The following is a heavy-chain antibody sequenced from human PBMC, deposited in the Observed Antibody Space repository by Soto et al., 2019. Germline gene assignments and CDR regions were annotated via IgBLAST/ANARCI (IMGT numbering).Heavy chain of an antibody. Sequence: QVQLVESGGGVVQPGRSLRLSCVGSGFTFSSYGLYWVRQAPGKGLEWGAVIWYDGSNKYYADSVRGRFTISRENSKNTVYLEKNSLRIEDTAMYLCARDEVPLLMIRSELYYWCQGTLVSVAS. D-gene: IGHD3-10*01. CDR2: IWYDGSNK. CDR3: ARDEVPLLMIRSELYY. CDR1: GFTFSSYG. V-gene: IGHV3-33*01. J-gene: IGHJ4*02.